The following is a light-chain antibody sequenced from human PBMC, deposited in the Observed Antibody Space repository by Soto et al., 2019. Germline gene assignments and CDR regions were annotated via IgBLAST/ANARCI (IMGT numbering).Light chain of an antibody. CDR1: SSNIGNNA. V-gene: IGLV1-36*01. CDR3: AAWDDSLNGYV. J-gene: IGLJ1*01. CDR2: YDD. Sequence: SVLPQPPSLSEAPRQRVTISCSGSSSNIGNNAVNWYQQLPGKAPKLLIYYDDLLPSGVSDRFSGSKSGTSASLAISGLQSEDEADYYCAAWDDSLNGYVFGTGTKVTVL.